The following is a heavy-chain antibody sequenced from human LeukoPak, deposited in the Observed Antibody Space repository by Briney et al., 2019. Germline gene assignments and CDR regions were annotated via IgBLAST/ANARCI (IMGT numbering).Heavy chain of an antibody. CDR2: INPNSGGT. CDR1: GYTFTGYY. Sequence: ASVKVSCKASGYTFTGYYMHWVRQAPGQGLEWMGWINPNSGGTNYAQKLQGRVTMTTDTSTSTAYMELRSLRSDDTAVYYCATSRRRYSSSWYRVDWFDPWGQGTLVTVSS. V-gene: IGHV1-2*02. CDR3: ATSRRRYSSSWYRVDWFDP. D-gene: IGHD6-13*01. J-gene: IGHJ5*02.